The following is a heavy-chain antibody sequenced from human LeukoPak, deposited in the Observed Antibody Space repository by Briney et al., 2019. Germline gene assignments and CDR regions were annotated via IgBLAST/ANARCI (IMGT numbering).Heavy chain of an antibody. Sequence: ASVKVSCKASGYTFTVYYMHWVRQAPGQGLEWMGWINPNSGGTNYAQKFQGGVTMTRDTSISTAYMELSRLRSDDTAVFYCARAGSSSRWVNDYWGQGTLVTVSS. D-gene: IGHD6-13*01. CDR2: INPNSGGT. J-gene: IGHJ4*02. CDR3: ARAGSSSRWVNDY. V-gene: IGHV1-2*02. CDR1: GYTFTVYY.